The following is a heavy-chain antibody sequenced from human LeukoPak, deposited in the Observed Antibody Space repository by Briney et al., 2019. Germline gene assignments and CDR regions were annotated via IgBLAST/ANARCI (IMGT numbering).Heavy chain of an antibody. Sequence: PSETLSLTCTVSGGSISSYYWSWIRQPPGKGLEWIGYIYYSGSTNYNPSLKSRVTISVDTSKNQFSLKLSSVTAADTAVYYCARVSSYSGSYHVYYWGQGTLVTVSS. CDR2: IYYSGST. J-gene: IGHJ4*02. D-gene: IGHD1-26*01. V-gene: IGHV4-59*01. CDR3: ARVSSYSGSYHVYY. CDR1: GGSISSYY.